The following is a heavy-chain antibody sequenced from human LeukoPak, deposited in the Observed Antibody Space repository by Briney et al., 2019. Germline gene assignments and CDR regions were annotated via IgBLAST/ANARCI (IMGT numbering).Heavy chain of an antibody. CDR3: ARRDYGDFRFDP. J-gene: IGHJ5*02. D-gene: IGHD4-17*01. CDR1: GGSISSSSYY. V-gene: IGHV4-39*01. Sequence: SSETLSLTCTVSGGSISSSSYYWGWIRQPPGKGLGWIGSIYYSGSTYYNPSLKSRVTISVDTSKNQFSLKLSSVTAADTAVYYCARRDYGDFRFDPWGQGTLVTVSS. CDR2: IYYSGST.